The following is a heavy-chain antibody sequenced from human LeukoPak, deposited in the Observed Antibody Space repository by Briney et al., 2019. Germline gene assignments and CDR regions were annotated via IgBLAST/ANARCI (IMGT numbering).Heavy chain of an antibody. CDR2: ISSSSTYI. J-gene: IGHJ3*01. V-gene: IGHV3-21*01. Sequence: GGSLRLSSPLSGFTFTTNSIIWFRQAPGKGLEWVSSISSSSTYIYHADSVKGRFTISRDNAKKSLYLQMNSLRAEDTAVYYCAKEHKDAFDRWGQGTMVIVSS. CDR1: GFTFTTNS. CDR3: AKEHKDAFDR.